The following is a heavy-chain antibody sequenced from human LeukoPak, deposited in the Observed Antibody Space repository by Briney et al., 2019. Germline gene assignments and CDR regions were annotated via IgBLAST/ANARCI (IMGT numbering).Heavy chain of an antibody. CDR2: FDPEDGGT. CDR1: GYTLTELS. CDR3: ATVAIFGVGNLDY. D-gene: IGHD3-3*01. V-gene: IGHV1-24*01. Sequence: ASVKVSCKVSGYTLTELSMHWVRQAPGKGLEWMGGFDPEDGGTIYAQKFQGRVTMTEDTSTDTAYMELSSLRSEDTAVYYCATVAIFGVGNLDYWGQGTLVTVSS. J-gene: IGHJ4*02.